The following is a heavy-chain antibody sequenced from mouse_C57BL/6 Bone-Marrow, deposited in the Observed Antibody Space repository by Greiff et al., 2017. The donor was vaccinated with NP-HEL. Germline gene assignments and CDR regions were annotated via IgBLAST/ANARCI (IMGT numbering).Heavy chain of an antibody. CDR3: ARDWGGFFAY. J-gene: IGHJ3*01. D-gene: IGHD4-1*01. CDR2: IDPSDSYT. V-gene: IGHV1-69*01. CDR1: GYTFTSYW. Sequence: QVQLQQSGAELVMPGASVKLSCKASGYTFTSYWMHWVKQRPGQGLEWIGEIDPSDSYTNYNQKFKGKSTLTVDKSSSTAYMQLTSLTSEDSAVYYCARDWGGFFAYWGQGTLVTVSA.